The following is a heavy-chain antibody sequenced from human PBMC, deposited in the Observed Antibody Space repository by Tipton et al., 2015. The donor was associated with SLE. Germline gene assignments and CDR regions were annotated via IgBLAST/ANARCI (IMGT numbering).Heavy chain of an antibody. D-gene: IGHD3-10*01. V-gene: IGHV3-7*01. Sequence: WIRQPPGRGLEWVANIKQDGSERYYADSVEGRFAISRDNAKNSLYLQMNSLRAEDTAVYYCARPSTTVVPDYWGRGTLVTVSS. J-gene: IGHJ4*02. CDR2: IKQDGSER. CDR3: ARPSTTVVPDY.